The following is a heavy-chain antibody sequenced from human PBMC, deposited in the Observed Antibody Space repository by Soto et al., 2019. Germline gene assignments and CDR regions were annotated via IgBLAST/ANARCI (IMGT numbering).Heavy chain of an antibody. Sequence: PGGSLRLSCAGSGFTFSNFEMHWVRQAPGKGLEWVAVIYHDGSNKYYADSVKGRFTISRDSSKNTLYLQMDSLTVEDTAVYYYARLQRNNRRDYYAIDVRAQRTTVTGSS. CDR1: GFTFSNFE. CDR2: IYHDGSNK. CDR3: ARLQRNNRRDYYAIDV. V-gene: IGHV3-30*04. J-gene: IGHJ6*02. D-gene: IGHD3-22*01.